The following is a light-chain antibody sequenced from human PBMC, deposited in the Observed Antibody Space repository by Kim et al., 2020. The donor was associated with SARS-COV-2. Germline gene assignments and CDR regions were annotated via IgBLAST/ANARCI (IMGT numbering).Light chain of an antibody. CDR1: QDIASY. CDR2: AAS. V-gene: IGKV1-27*01. J-gene: IGKJ5*01. CDR3: QNYNTVPIT. Sequence: DIQMTQSPSSLSASVGDRVAITCRATQDIASYLVWYQHKPGKVPKLLIFAASTLQSGVSSRFSGSGSGTDFTLTISSLQPEDVATYYCQNYNTVPITFGQGTRLEIK.